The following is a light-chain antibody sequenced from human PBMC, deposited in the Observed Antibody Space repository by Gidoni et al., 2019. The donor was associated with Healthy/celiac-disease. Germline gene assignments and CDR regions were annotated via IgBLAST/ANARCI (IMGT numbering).Light chain of an antibody. Sequence: DIQLTQSPSSLSASVGDRVTITCRSSQGISTYLAWYQQKPGKAPKHLIYAASTLQSRVPSTFSGSGSGTEFTLTISSLQPEDFAAYYCQQLNSYPLTFGGETKVKIK. CDR3: QQLNSYPLT. J-gene: IGKJ4*01. CDR2: AAS. V-gene: IGKV1-9*01. CDR1: QGISTY.